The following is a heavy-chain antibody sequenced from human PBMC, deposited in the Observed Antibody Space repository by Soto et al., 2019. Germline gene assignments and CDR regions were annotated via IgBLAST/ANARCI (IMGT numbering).Heavy chain of an antibody. D-gene: IGHD3-10*01. Sequence: EVQLLESGGGLVQPGGSLRLSCAASGFTFNNYAMTWVRQAPGKGLEWVSAISGGGDTTSYADSVKGRFTVSRDGSKNTLDQQMRSLRAEDTGRYDCAKGRCGSGILTPRVDFWGQGTLGTVSS. V-gene: IGHV3-23*01. CDR3: AKGRCGSGILTPRVDF. J-gene: IGHJ4*02. CDR2: ISGGGDTT. CDR1: GFTFNNYA.